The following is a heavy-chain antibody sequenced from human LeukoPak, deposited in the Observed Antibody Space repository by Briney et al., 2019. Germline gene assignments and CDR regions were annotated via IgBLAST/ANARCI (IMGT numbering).Heavy chain of an antibody. Sequence: EASVKVSCKASGYTFTSYAMHWVRQAPGQRLEWMGWINAGNGNTKYSQEFQGRVTITRDTSASTAYMELSSLRSEDTAVYYCARRHNTYDSSGYSFDPWGQGTLVTVSS. J-gene: IGHJ5*02. CDR3: ARRHNTYDSSGYSFDP. D-gene: IGHD3-22*01. V-gene: IGHV1-3*03. CDR1: GYTFTSYA. CDR2: INAGNGNT.